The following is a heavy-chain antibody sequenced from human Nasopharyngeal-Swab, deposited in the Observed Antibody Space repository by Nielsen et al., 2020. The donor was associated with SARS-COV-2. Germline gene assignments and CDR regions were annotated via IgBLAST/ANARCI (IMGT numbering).Heavy chain of an antibody. V-gene: IGHV3-11*04. CDR3: ASDLAYCGGDCYGNAFDI. J-gene: IGHJ3*02. CDR1: GFTFSDYY. D-gene: IGHD2-21*02. Sequence: GGSLRLSCAASGFTFSDYYMSWIRQAPGKGPEWVSYISSSGSTIYYADSVKGRFTISRDNAKNSLYLQMDSLRAEDTAVYYCASDLAYCGGDCYGNAFDIWGQGTMVTVSS. CDR2: ISSSGSTI.